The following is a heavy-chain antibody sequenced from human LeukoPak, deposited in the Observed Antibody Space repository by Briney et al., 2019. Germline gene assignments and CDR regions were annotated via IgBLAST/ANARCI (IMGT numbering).Heavy chain of an antibody. CDR3: AKWGDYDILTGYYDTDY. V-gene: IGHV3-23*01. Sequence: GASLRLSCAASGFTFRNYAMSWVRQAPGKGLEWVSAISGRDGSTYYADSVKGRFTISRDNSKNTLYLQMNSLRAEDTAVYYCAKWGDYDILTGYYDTDYWGQGILVTVSS. J-gene: IGHJ4*02. D-gene: IGHD3-9*01. CDR1: GFTFRNYA. CDR2: ISGRDGST.